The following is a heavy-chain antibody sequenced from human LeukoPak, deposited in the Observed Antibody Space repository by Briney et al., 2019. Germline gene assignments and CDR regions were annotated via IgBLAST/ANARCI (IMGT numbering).Heavy chain of an antibody. CDR3: ARGPHAAAGYYYYMDV. CDR2: INTNTGNP. Sequence: ASVTVSCKASGYTFTSYAMNWVRQAPGQGLEWMGWINTNTGNPTYAQGFTGRFVFSLDTSVSTAYLQISSLKAEDTAVYYCARGPHAAAGYYYYMDVWGKGTTVTVSS. J-gene: IGHJ6*03. D-gene: IGHD6-13*01. CDR1: GYTFTSYA. V-gene: IGHV7-4-1*02.